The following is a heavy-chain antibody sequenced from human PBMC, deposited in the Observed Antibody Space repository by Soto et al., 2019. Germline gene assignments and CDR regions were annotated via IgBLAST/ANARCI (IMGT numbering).Heavy chain of an antibody. J-gene: IGHJ4*02. CDR2: IHYIGII. V-gene: IGHV4-31*01. CDR1: GASISSGLYY. CDR3: ARGPDHANAGY. D-gene: IGHD2-8*01. Sequence: QVQLQESGPGLVKPSQTLSLTCTVSGASISSGLYYWNWIRHIQGKGLEWIECIHYIGIIYYHPSLHSPLIISVDTSDNQFSLKLTSVTAADTAVYYCARGPDHANAGYWGQGILVTVSS.